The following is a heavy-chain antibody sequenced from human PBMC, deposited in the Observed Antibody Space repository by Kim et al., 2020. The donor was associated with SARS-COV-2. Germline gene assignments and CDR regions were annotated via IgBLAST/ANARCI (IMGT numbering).Heavy chain of an antibody. CDR3: ATAGYTYGLNYFDY. V-gene: IGHV4-4*07. Sequence: KFNPSFESRVTMSGDSSRNHFSLKLASVTAADTAVYYCATAGYTYGLNYFDYWGQGILVTVSS. J-gene: IGHJ4*02. D-gene: IGHD5-18*01.